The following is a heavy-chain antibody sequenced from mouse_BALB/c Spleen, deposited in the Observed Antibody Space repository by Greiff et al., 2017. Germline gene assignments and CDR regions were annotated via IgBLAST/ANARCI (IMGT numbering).Heavy chain of an antibody. CDR1: GYAFTNYL. V-gene: IGHV1-54*01. CDR2: IDPYNGGT. Sequence: QVQLQQSGAELVRPGTSVKVSCKASGYAFTNYLIEWVKQRPGQGLEWIGYIDPYNGGTSYNQKFKGKATLTVDKSSSTAYMHLNSLTSEDSAVYYCARWYGNYDYAMDYWGQGTSVTVSS. J-gene: IGHJ4*01. CDR3: ARWYGNYDYAMDY. D-gene: IGHD2-10*02.